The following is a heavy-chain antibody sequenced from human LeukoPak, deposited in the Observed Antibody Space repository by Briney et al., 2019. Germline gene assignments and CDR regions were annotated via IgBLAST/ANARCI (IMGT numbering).Heavy chain of an antibody. J-gene: IGHJ4*02. CDR1: GFTFSSYA. D-gene: IGHD2-15*01. Sequence: PGGSLRLSCAASGFTFSSYAMSWVRQAPGKGLEWVSAISGSGGSTYYADSVKGRFTISRDNSKNTLYLQMNSLRAEDTAVYYCAKDQRYCSGGSCYPDYWGQGTLVTVSS. V-gene: IGHV3-23*01. CDR2: ISGSGGST. CDR3: AKDQRYCSGGSCYPDY.